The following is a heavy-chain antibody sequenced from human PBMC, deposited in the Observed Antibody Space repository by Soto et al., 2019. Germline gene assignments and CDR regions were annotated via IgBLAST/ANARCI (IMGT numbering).Heavy chain of an antibody. CDR1: GFTFSGSG. Sequence: EVQLVESGGGLVQPGGSLKVSCAASGFTFSGSGMHWVRQASGKGLEWVGRIRSKGYSYATAYAASVKGRFTISRDDSKTTAYLQMDSLKIEDTAVYYCTRRAEGGMDVWGQGTTVTVSS. J-gene: IGHJ6*02. CDR2: IRSKGYSYAT. CDR3: TRRAEGGMDV. V-gene: IGHV3-73*01.